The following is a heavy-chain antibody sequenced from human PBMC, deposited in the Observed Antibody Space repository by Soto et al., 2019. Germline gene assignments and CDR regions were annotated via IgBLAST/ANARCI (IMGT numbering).Heavy chain of an antibody. V-gene: IGHV1-8*02. Sequence: VVSVKVSCKASGYTFTSYGINWVRQATGQDFEWMGWMNPNNGNTAYAQKFQGRVTMTRDTSKSTAFMELSSLTSEDTAVYYCARGPRNWGVDYWGQGTLVTVSS. D-gene: IGHD7-27*01. CDR2: MNPNNGNT. CDR3: ARGPRNWGVDY. J-gene: IGHJ4*02. CDR1: GYTFTSYG.